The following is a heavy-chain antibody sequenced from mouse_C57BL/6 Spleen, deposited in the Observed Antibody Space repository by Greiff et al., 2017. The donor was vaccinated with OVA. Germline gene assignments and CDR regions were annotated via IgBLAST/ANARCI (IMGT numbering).Heavy chain of an antibody. CDR3: ARSPLYYSNFRWYFDV. CDR2: IRNKANGYTT. D-gene: IGHD2-5*01. J-gene: IGHJ1*03. V-gene: IGHV7-3*01. Sequence: EVKLMESGGGLVQPGGSLSLSCAASGFTFTDYYMSWVRQPPGKALEWLGFIRNKANGYTTEYSASVKGRFTISRDNSQSILYLQMNALRAEDSATYYCARSPLYYSNFRWYFDVWGTGTTVTVSS. CDR1: GFTFTDYY.